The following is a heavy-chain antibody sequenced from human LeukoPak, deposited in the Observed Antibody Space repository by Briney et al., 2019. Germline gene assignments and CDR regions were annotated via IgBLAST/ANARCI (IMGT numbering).Heavy chain of an antibody. V-gene: IGHV4-30-2*01. J-gene: IGHJ6*03. CDR3: ARVLYNWNYFGYMDV. D-gene: IGHD1-20*01. CDR2: IYHSGST. Sequence: SETLSLICTVSGGSISSGGYYGSWIRQPPGKGLEWFGYIYHSGSTYYNPSLKSRVTISVDRSKNQFSLKLSSVTAADTAVYYCARVLYNWNYFGYMDVWGKGTTVTVSS. CDR1: GGSISSGGYY.